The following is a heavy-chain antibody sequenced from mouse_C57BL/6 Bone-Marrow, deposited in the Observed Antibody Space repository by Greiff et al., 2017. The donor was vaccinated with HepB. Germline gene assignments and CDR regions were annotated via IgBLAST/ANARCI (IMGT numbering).Heavy chain of an antibody. D-gene: IGHD4-1*01. J-gene: IGHJ4*01. V-gene: IGHV3-5*01. CDR3: AREAPYWDDYAMDY. CDR1: GISITTGNYR. Sequence: EVKLQESGPGLVKPSQTVFLTCTVTGISITTGNYRWSWIRQFPGNKLEWIGYIYYSGTITYNPSLTSRTTITRDTPKNQFFLEMNSLTAEDTATYYCAREAPYWDDYAMDYWGQGTSVTVSS. CDR2: IYYSGTI.